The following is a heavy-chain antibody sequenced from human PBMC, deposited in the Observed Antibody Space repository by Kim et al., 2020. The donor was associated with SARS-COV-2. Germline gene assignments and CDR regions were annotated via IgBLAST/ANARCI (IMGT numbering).Heavy chain of an antibody. J-gene: IGHJ1*01. Sequence: GGSLRLSCAASGFTFSSYGMHWVRQAPGKGLEWVAVIWHDGSNKYYADSVKGRFTISRDNSKNTLYLQMNSLRAEDTAVYYCAKSIAVAGELEHWGQGTLVTVSS. CDR1: GFTFSSYG. CDR2: IWHDGSNK. V-gene: IGHV3-33*06. CDR3: AKSIAVAGELEH. D-gene: IGHD6-19*01.